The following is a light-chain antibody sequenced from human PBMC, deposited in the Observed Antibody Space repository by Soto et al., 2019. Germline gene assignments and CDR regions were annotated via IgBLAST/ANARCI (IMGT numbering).Light chain of an antibody. Sequence: QSALAQPASVSGSPGQSITISCTGTSRDIGNYNYVSWYQHHPGKAPKLMIYEVTSRPSGVSDRFSGSKSGMTASLTISGLQPEDEADYFCAPYRSANAIVVLATGSKVTVL. V-gene: IGLV2-14*01. CDR2: EVT. CDR3: APYRSANAIVV. CDR1: SRDIGNYNY. J-gene: IGLJ1*01.